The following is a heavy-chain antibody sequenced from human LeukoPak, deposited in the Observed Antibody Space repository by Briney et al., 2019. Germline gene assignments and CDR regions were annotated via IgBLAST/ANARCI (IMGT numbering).Heavy chain of an antibody. J-gene: IGHJ4*02. D-gene: IGHD3-22*01. CDR3: AKDLDYYDSSSY. V-gene: IGHV3-23*01. Sequence: GGSLRLSCAASGFTFSNSAMSWVRQAPGKGLEWVSAISGSGGSTYYADSVKGRFTISRDNSKNTLYLQMNSLRAEDTAVYYGAKDLDYYDSSSYWGQGTLVTVSS. CDR1: GFTFSNSA. CDR2: ISGSGGST.